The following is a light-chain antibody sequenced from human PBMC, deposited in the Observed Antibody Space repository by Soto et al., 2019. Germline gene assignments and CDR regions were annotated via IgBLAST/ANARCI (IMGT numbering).Light chain of an antibody. CDR2: AAY. J-gene: IGKJ4*01. CDR3: QKYDNAPLT. CDR1: QDISTY. V-gene: IGKV1-27*01. Sequence: DIQMTQAPSSLSASVGDRVTITCRARQDISTYLAWYQQKPGKVPKLLISAAYTLQSGVPQRFSGSGSGTDFTLTISSLQPEYVAPSDCQKYDNAPLTFGGGNKLESK.